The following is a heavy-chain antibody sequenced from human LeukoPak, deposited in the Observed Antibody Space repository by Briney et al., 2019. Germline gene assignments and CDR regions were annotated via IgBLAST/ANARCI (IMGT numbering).Heavy chain of an antibody. V-gene: IGHV3-7*01. J-gene: IGHJ5*01. D-gene: IGHD6-19*01. CDR3: VGGTGWLPLT. Sequence: PGGSLRLSCAASGFSLSDYWMNWVRQTPGKGPEWLANIKQDGSGKNYVESVNGRFIISRDNAKNSGYLQMNSLRAEDTAVYYCVGGTGWLPLTWGQGTLVTVSS. CDR2: IKQDGSGK. CDR1: GFSLSDYW.